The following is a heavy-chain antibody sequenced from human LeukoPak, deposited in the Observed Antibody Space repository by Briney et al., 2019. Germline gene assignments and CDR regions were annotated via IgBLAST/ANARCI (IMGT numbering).Heavy chain of an antibody. CDR3: ARGPTVWLQSWYFDY. D-gene: IGHD5-18*01. J-gene: IGHJ4*02. V-gene: IGHV7-4-1*02. CDR1: GYTFTSYA. Sequence: ASVKVSCKASGYTFTSYAMNWVRQAPGQGLEWMGWINTNTGNPTYAQGFTGRFAFSLDTSVSTAYLQISSLKAEDTAVYYCARGPTVWLQSWYFDYWGQGTLVTVSS. CDR2: INTNTGNP.